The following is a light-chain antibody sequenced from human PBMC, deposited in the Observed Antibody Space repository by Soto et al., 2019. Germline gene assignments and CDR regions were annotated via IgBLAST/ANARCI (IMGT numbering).Light chain of an antibody. V-gene: IGLV1-47*01. J-gene: IGLJ2*01. CDR2: RND. CDR3: AAWDDSLGGVV. Sequence: QSVLTQPPSASGTPGQRVTISCSGSSSNIGSNYVYWYQQLPGTAPKLLIYRNDQRPSGVPDRFSGSKSGTSASLAIGGLRSEDETDYYCAAWDDSLGGVVFGGGTKVTVL. CDR1: SSNIGSNY.